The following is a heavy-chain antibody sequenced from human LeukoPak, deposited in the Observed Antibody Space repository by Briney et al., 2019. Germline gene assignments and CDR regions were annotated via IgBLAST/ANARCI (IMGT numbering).Heavy chain of an antibody. J-gene: IGHJ4*02. CDR3: ARGYYDSSGYSLFDY. CDR2: ISAYNGNT. Sequence: ASVKVSCKASGYTFTSYGISWVRQAPGQGLEWMGWISAYNGNTNYAQKLEGRVTMTTDTSTSTAYMELRSLRSDDTAVYYCARGYYDSSGYSLFDYWGQGTLVTVSS. CDR1: GYTFTSYG. V-gene: IGHV1-18*01. D-gene: IGHD3-22*01.